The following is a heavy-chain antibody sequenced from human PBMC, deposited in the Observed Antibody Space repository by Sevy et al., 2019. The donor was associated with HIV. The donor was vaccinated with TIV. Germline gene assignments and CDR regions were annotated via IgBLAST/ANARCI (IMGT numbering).Heavy chain of an antibody. D-gene: IGHD1-7*01. Sequence: GGSLRLSCAASGFTFSNAWMSWVRQAPGKGLEWVGRIKSKTDGGTTDYAAPVKGRFTISRDDSKNKLYLQRNSLKTDDTAVYYCTTAGNWKYGAGRLVAHAYYYYYGMDVWGQGTTVTVSS. CDR2: IKSKTDGGTT. V-gene: IGHV3-15*01. CDR1: GFTFSNAW. CDR3: TTAGNWKYGAGRLVAHAYYYYYGMDV. J-gene: IGHJ6*02.